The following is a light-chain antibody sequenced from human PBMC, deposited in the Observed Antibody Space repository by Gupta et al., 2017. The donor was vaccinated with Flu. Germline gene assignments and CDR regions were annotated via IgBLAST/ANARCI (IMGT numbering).Light chain of an antibody. CDR2: AAS. CDR3: RHHKSYPQVT. Sequence: DIKMTQSPSSLSASIGDRVTITCRASQCISNDLGWYQQKPGKAPKRLIYAASSRQRGVVSRFRGSGVGREVTLTIISRQQEEFASYFYRHHKSYPQVTFGQGTHVEIK. J-gene: IGKJ5*01. V-gene: IGKV1-17*01. CDR1: QCISND.